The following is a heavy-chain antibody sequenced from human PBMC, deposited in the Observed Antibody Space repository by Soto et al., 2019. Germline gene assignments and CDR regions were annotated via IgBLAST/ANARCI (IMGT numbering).Heavy chain of an antibody. Sequence: ASVKVSCKASGYTFTSYGISWVRQAPGQGLEWVGWISAYNGNTNYAQKLQGRVTMTTDTSTSTAYMELRRLRADDTGGDYCARRAEPIDYRAKGPLLTLST. CDR1: GYTFTSYG. CDR2: ISAYNGNT. J-gene: IGHJ4*02. V-gene: IGHV1-18*01. CDR3: ARRAEPIDY.